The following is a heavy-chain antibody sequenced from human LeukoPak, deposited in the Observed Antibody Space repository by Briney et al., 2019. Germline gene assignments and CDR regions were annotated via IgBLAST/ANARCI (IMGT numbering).Heavy chain of an antibody. V-gene: IGHV3-7*03. J-gene: IGHJ6*02. Sequence: PGRSLRLSCAASGFTFSSYGMHWARQAPGKGLEWVASINHNGNVNYYVDSVKGRFTISRDNAKNSLYLQMSNLRAEDTAVYFCARGGGLDVWGQGATVTVSS. D-gene: IGHD3-16*01. CDR3: ARGGGLDV. CDR1: GFTFSSYG. CDR2: INHNGNVN.